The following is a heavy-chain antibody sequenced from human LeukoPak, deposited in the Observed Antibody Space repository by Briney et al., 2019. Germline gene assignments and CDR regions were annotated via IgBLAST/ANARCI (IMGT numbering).Heavy chain of an antibody. Sequence: GGSLRLSCAAPVFTFRGSWMYWVRQAPGKGLVWVSRINSDGSSTSYADSVKGRFTISRDNAKNTLYLEMNSLRAEDTAVYYCAGVGAFVAAASQFDYWGQGTLVTVSS. CDR1: VFTFRGSW. V-gene: IGHV3-74*01. D-gene: IGHD6-13*01. CDR2: INSDGSST. CDR3: AGVGAFVAAASQFDY. J-gene: IGHJ4*02.